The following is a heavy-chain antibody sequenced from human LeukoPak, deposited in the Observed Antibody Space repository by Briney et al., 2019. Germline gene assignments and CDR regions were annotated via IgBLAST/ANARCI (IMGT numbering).Heavy chain of an antibody. CDR3: ARDLGGYSGYDYWYFDL. Sequence: GGSLRLSCAASGFTFSSHWMSWVRQPPGKGLEWVANIKQDGSEKYYVDSEKGRFTISRDNAKYSLYLQMNSLRAEDTAVYYCARDLGGYSGYDYWYFDLWGRGTLVTVSS. J-gene: IGHJ2*01. V-gene: IGHV3-7*01. CDR2: IKQDGSEK. D-gene: IGHD5-12*01. CDR1: GFTFSSHW.